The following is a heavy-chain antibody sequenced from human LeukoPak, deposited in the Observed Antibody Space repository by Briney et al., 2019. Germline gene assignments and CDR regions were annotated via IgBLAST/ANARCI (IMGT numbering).Heavy chain of an antibody. V-gene: IGHV3-23*01. CDR1: GFTFSSYA. CDR2: ISGSGGST. D-gene: IGHD6-25*01. CDR3: ARSASPYNWFDP. J-gene: IGHJ5*02. Sequence: GGSLRLSCAASGFTFSSYAMSWVRQAPGKGLEWVSGISGSGGSTYYADSVKGRFTISRDNSKNTLYLQMNSLRAEDTAVYYCARSASPYNWFDPWGQGTLVTVSS.